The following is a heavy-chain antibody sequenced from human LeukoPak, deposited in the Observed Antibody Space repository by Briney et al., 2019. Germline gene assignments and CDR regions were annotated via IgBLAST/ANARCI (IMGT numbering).Heavy chain of an antibody. CDR2: IYYSGST. V-gene: IGHV4-59*01. J-gene: IGHJ4*02. D-gene: IGHD2-21*01. CDR1: GGSISSYY. Sequence: PSETLSLTCSVSGGSISSYYWSWIRQPPGKGLEWIGYIYYSGSTNYNPSLKSRVTISVDTSKNQFSLKLSSVTAADTAVYYCARDGRWAYDYWGQGTLVTVSS. CDR3: ARDGRWAYDY.